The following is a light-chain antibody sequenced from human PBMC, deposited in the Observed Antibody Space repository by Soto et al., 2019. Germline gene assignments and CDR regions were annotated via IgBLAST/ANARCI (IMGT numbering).Light chain of an antibody. CDR1: SSNIGADYD. Sequence: QSVLTQPPSVSGAPGQRVTISCTGSSSNIGADYDVHWYQQLPGAAPKLLIRANTHRPSGDPARFSASKSGTSASLAITGLQADDEADYYCQSYDSSLRGSVFGGGTKVTVL. V-gene: IGLV1-40*01. CDR3: QSYDSSLRGSV. J-gene: IGLJ3*02. CDR2: ANT.